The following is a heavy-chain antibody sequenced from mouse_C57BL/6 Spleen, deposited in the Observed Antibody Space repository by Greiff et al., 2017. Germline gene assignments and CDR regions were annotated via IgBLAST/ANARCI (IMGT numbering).Heavy chain of an antibody. V-gene: IGHV1-7*01. CDR3: ARGITTVVDAMDY. Sequence: VQLQQSGAELAKPGASEKLSCKASGYTFTSYWMHWVKQRPGQGLEWIGYINPSSGYTKYNQKFKDKATLTADKSSSTAYMQLSSLTYEDSAVYYCARGITTVVDAMDYWGQGTSVTVAS. J-gene: IGHJ4*01. D-gene: IGHD1-1*01. CDR2: INPSSGYT. CDR1: GYTFTSYW.